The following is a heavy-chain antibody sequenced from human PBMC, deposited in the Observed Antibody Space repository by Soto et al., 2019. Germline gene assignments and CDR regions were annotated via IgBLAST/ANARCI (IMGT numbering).Heavy chain of an antibody. CDR2: INAGNGNT. Sequence: ASVKVSCKASGYTFTSYAMHWVRQAPGQRLEWMGWINAGNGNTKYSQKFQGRVTITRDTSAGTAYMELSSLRSEDTAVYYCARDLLNVVVVAATGWFDPWGQGTLVTVSS. CDR3: ARDLLNVVVVAATGWFDP. CDR1: GYTFTSYA. J-gene: IGHJ5*02. D-gene: IGHD2-15*01. V-gene: IGHV1-3*01.